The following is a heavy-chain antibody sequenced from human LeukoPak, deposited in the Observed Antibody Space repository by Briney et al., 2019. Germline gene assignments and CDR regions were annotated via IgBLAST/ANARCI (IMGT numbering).Heavy chain of an antibody. CDR3: AIGVVVAGGYYYGMDV. CDR2: INHSGNT. CDR1: GGSFSDYY. D-gene: IGHD2-15*01. V-gene: IGHV4-34*01. J-gene: IGHJ6*02. Sequence: PSETLSLTCAVYGGSFSDYYWSWIRQPPGKGLGLEWIGEINHSGNTNYNPSLKSRVTISVDTSKNQFSLKLSSVTAADTAVYYCAIGVVVAGGYYYGMDVWGQGTTVTVSS.